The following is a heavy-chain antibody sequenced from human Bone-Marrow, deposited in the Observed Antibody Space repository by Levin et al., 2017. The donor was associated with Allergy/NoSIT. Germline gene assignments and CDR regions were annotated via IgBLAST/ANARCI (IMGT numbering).Heavy chain of an antibody. J-gene: IGHJ4*02. CDR1: GYTFTGYY. Sequence: VASVKVSCKASGYTFTGYYMHWVRQAPGQGLEWMGWINPNSGGTNYAQKFQGRVTMTRDTSISTAYMELSRLRSDDTAVYYCARARLYYGSGSYQFDYWGQGTLVTVSS. V-gene: IGHV1-2*02. CDR2: INPNSGGT. CDR3: ARARLYYGSGSYQFDY. D-gene: IGHD3-10*01.